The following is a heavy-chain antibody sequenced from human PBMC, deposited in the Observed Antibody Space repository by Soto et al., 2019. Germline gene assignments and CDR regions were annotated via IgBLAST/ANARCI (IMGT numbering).Heavy chain of an antibody. Sequence: QVQLVQSGAQVKKPGASVKVSCKASGYTFITYGVSWVLQAPGQGLDLLEWISTYNGNTRYAERLQRRVTITTDTTTNTADMELRNLISDDTAVYYCARGPTDYYDNSANYFLDYWGQGTLVTVSS. CDR1: GYTFITYG. V-gene: IGHV1-18*01. D-gene: IGHD3-22*01. CDR2: ISTYNGNT. J-gene: IGHJ4*02. CDR3: ARGPTDYYDNSANYFLDY.